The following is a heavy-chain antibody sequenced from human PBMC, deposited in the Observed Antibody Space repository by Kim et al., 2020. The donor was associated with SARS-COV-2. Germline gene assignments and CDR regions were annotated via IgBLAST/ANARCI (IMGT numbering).Heavy chain of an antibody. Sequence: SETLSLTCTVSGGSISSYYWSWIRQPPGKGLEWIGYISYSGSTNYNPSLKSRVTISVDTSNNQFSLKLSSVTAADTAVYYCARHPYSSTWSHYWYFDLWGRGTLVTVSS. V-gene: IGHV4-59*08. CDR1: GGSISSYY. CDR3: ARHPYSSTWSHYWYFDL. J-gene: IGHJ2*01. CDR2: ISYSGST. D-gene: IGHD6-13*01.